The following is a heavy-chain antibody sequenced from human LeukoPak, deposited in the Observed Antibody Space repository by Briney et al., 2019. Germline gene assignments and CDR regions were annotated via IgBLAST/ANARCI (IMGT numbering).Heavy chain of an antibody. Sequence: SETLSLTCTVSGGSISSYYWSWTRQPAGKGLEWIGRIYTSGSTNYNPSLKSRVTMSVDTSKNQFSLKLSSVTAADTAVYYCARWELQVWYFDLWGRGTLVTVSS. CDR1: GGSISSYY. J-gene: IGHJ2*01. D-gene: IGHD1-7*01. CDR3: ARWELQVWYFDL. CDR2: IYTSGST. V-gene: IGHV4-4*07.